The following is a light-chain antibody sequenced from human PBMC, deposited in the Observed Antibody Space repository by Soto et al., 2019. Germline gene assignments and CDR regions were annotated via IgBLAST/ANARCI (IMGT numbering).Light chain of an antibody. Sequence: QSVLTQAPSTSGTPGQRVTISYSGTISNIGGNTVNWYQQVPGTAPKLLIYRDDQRPSGVPDRFSGSKSATSASLAISGLQSEDEADYYCAAWDDGLKGWLFGGGTKLTVL. V-gene: IGLV1-44*01. J-gene: IGLJ2*01. CDR2: RDD. CDR1: ISNIGGNT. CDR3: AAWDDGLKGWL.